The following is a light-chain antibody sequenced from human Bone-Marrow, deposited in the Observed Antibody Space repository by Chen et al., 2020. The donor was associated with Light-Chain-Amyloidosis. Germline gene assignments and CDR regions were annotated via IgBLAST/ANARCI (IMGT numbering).Light chain of an antibody. Sequence: QSALTQPASVSGSPGQSITISCTGTSSDVGGDNHVSWYQQHPDKAPKLIIYEVTNRPSWVPDRFSGSKSDNPASLTISGLQTEDEADYFCSSYTITNTLVFGSGTRVTVL. V-gene: IGLV2-14*01. CDR2: EVT. CDR3: SSYTITNTLV. J-gene: IGLJ1*01. CDR1: SSDVGGDNH.